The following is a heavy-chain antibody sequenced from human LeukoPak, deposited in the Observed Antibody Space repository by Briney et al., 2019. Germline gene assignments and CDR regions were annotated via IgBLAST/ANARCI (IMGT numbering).Heavy chain of an antibody. CDR1: GFTFSSYC. CDR2: INSDGSDT. D-gene: IGHD5-12*01. J-gene: IGHJ3*02. CDR3: TRGSATSAFDI. V-gene: IGHV3-74*01. Sequence: PGGSLRLSCAASGFTFSSYCMHWVRQAPGKGLVWVSRINSDGSDTTYADSVMGRFTITRDNAKNTLYLQMNSLRAEDTAVYYCTRGSATSAFDIWGQGTMVTVSS.